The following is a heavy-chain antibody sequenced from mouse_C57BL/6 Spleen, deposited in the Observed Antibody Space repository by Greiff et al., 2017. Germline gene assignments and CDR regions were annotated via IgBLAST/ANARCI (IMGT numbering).Heavy chain of an antibody. Sequence: VQLQQSGPELVKPGASVKLSCKASGYTFTSYDINWVKQRPGQGLEWIGWIYPRGGSTTYNEKFKGKATLTADTSSRTAYMELPRLTSEDSACYCGAREESAMDDWGQGTSVTVSS. J-gene: IGHJ4*01. CDR3: AREESAMDD. CDR2: IYPRGGST. V-gene: IGHV1-85*01. CDR1: GYTFTSYD.